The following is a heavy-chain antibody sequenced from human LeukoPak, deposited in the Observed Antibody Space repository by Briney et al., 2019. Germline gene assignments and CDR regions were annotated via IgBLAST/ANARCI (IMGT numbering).Heavy chain of an antibody. CDR2: IDPEDGEA. V-gene: IGHV1-69-2*01. CDR1: GYTFIDYY. J-gene: IGHJ6*03. Sequence: ASVKVSCKASGYTFIDYYIHWVQQAPGKGLVWMGRIDPEDGEAVYAEKFTGRVSITADTSTDTAYMEVSSLRSEGTAVYYCATDLESPDSAYYYMDVWGKGTTVIVSS. D-gene: IGHD2-2*01. CDR3: ATDLESPDSAYYYMDV.